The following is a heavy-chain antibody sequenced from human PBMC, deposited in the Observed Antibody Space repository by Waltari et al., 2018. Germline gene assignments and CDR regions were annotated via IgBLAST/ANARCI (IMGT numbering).Heavy chain of an antibody. D-gene: IGHD3-10*01. CDR3: ARDRLGGSGYYFDY. Sequence: QVQLVESGGGVVQPGGSLRLSCAASGFTFSSYGMHWVRQAPGKGLEWVAFIRYDGRNKYYADSVKGRFTISRDNAKNSLYLQMNSLRAEDTAVYYCARDRLGGSGYYFDYWGQGTLVTVSS. CDR2: IRYDGRNK. J-gene: IGHJ4*02. V-gene: IGHV3-30*02. CDR1: GFTFSSYG.